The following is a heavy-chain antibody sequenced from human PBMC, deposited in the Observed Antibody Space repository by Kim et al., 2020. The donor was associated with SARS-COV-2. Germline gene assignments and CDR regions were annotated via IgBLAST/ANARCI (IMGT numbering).Heavy chain of an antibody. Sequence: NPSLKSRVTISVDTSKNQFSLKLSSVTAADTAVYYCARGGYDYSYNWFDPWGQGTLVTVSS. CDR3: ARGGYDYSYNWFDP. V-gene: IGHV4-59*09. J-gene: IGHJ5*02. D-gene: IGHD3-16*01.